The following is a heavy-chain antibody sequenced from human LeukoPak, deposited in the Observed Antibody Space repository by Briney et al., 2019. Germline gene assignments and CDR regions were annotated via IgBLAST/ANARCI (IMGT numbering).Heavy chain of an antibody. Sequence: PGGSLRLSCAASGFTFSSYAMSWVRQAPGKGLEWVSYISGSGIKHYADSVKGRFTISRDNAKNSLYLQMNSLRVEDTAVDYCAREDTGVAFDIWGQGTTVTV. CDR2: ISGSGIK. CDR1: GFTFSSYA. D-gene: IGHD2-8*01. CDR3: AREDTGVAFDI. V-gene: IGHV3-48*03. J-gene: IGHJ3*02.